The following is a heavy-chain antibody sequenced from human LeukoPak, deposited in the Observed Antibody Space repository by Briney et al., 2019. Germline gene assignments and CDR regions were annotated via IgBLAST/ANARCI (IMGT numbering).Heavy chain of an antibody. CDR2: IWHDGSNK. J-gene: IGHJ6*03. CDR1: GFTFSDYG. D-gene: IGHD5-24*01. V-gene: IGHV3-33*06. Sequence: GGSLGLSCAASGFTFSDYGLHWVRQAPGKGLEWVALIWHDGSNKYYADSVMGRFTISRDNSKNTLYLQMNSLRAEDTAIYYCAKDGDAYTEFYYYYMDVWGKGTTVTVSS. CDR3: AKDGDAYTEFYYYYMDV.